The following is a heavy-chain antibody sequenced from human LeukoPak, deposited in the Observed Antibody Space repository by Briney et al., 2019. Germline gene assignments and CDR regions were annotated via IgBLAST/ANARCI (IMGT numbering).Heavy chain of an antibody. J-gene: IGHJ4*02. CDR2: ISYDGSNK. CDR3: AKDRYDSSGYFDY. Sequence: GGSLRLSCAASGFTFSSYGMHWVRQAPGKGLEWVAVISYDGSNKYYADSVKGRFTISRDNSKNTLYLQMNSLRAEDTAVYYCAKDRYDSSGYFDYWGQGTLVTVSS. D-gene: IGHD3-22*01. CDR1: GFTFSSYG. V-gene: IGHV3-30*18.